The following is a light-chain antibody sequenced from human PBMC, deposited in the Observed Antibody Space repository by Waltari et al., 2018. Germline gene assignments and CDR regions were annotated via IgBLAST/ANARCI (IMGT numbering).Light chain of an antibody. J-gene: IGKJ1*01. CDR2: SAS. CDR1: QSVGSSS. CDR3: QQHGTLPAT. Sequence: EIVLTQSPGTASLSPGDRVTLSCRASQSVGSSSLAWYQQKPCQAPSLVIYSASSRATGNPDRFSGSGSGTDFSPTISRLEPEDFAVYYCQQHGTLPATFGQGTKVEIK. V-gene: IGKV3-20*01.